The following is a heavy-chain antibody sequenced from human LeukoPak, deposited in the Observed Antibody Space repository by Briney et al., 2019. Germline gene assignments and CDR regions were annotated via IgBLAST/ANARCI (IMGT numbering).Heavy chain of an antibody. CDR2: ISGSGGST. V-gene: IGHV3-23*01. CDR1: GFTFSSYA. Sequence: GGSLRLSCAASGFTFSSYAMSWVRQAPGKGLEWVSAISGSGGSTYYADSVKGRFTISRDNSKNTLYLQMNSLRAEDTAVYYCARGYRERRDWGYFDYWGQGTLVTVSS. CDR3: ARGYRERRDWGYFDY. J-gene: IGHJ4*02. D-gene: IGHD5-18*01.